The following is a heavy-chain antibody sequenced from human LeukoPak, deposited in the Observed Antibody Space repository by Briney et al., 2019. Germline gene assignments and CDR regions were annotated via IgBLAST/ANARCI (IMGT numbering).Heavy chain of an antibody. CDR1: GLTFSDYY. D-gene: IGHD5-12*01. V-gene: IGHV3-11*04. CDR2: ISSSGSTI. J-gene: IGHJ4*02. Sequence: GGSLRLSCAASGLTFSDYYMSWIRQAPGKGLEWVSYISSSGSTIYYADSVKGRFTISRDNAKNSLYLQMNSLGAEDTAVYYCARGGYSGYVYFDYWGQGTLVTVSS. CDR3: ARGGYSGYVYFDY.